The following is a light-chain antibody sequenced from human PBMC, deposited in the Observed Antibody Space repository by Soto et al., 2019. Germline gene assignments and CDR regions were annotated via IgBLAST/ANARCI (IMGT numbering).Light chain of an antibody. CDR1: SSDVGAYDY. J-gene: IGLJ1*01. CDR3: SSYTTSSTRV. CDR2: EVS. Sequence: QSALTQRASVSGSPGQSITISCTGTSSDVGAYDYVSWYQQHPDKAPKLMIYEVSYRPSGVSNRFSGSKSVNTATLTISGLQAEDEADYYCSSYTTSSTRVFGTGTKLTVL. V-gene: IGLV2-14*03.